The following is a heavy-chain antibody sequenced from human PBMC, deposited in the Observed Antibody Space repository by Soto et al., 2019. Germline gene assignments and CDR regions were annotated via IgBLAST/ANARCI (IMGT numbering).Heavy chain of an antibody. CDR3: TRASAVTGGSSNSLPNAY. CDR1: GYTFTDYY. V-gene: IGHV1-2*02. D-gene: IGHD6-19*01. Sequence: ASVKVSCKASGYTFTDYYLHWVRQAPGQGLEWMGWLNPDSGATRFAQKFQDRVTLTRDTSINTAYMELSRLTSDDTAVYYCTRASAVTGGSSNSLPNAYWGQGTLVTVSS. J-gene: IGHJ4*02. CDR2: LNPDSGAT.